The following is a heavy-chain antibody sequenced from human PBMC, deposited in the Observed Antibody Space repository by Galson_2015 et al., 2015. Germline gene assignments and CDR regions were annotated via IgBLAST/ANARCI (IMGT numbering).Heavy chain of an antibody. CDR2: ITTTGTYI. J-gene: IGHJ5*02. CDR1: GFTFSHYT. Sequence: SLRLSCAASGFTFSHYTMNWVRQAPGQGLEWVSSITTTGTYIFYADSVLGRFTISRDNAKNSLYLKLNSLRADDTAVYYCARARLERERVDWFDPWGQRTMVSVSS. CDR3: ARARLERERVDWFDP. D-gene: IGHD1-26*01. V-gene: IGHV3-21*01.